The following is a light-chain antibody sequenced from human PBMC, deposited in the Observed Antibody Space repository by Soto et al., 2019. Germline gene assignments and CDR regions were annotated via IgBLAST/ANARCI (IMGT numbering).Light chain of an antibody. V-gene: IGKV2-28*01. CDR2: LGS. CDR3: MQGRQNPYT. J-gene: IGKJ2*01. Sequence: DIVMTQSPLSLPVTPGEPASISCRSSQSLLHGNGYTYLDWYLQKPGQSPQLLIFLGSNRAPGVPDRFSGGGSGTDFTLKISRVEAEDVGVYYCMQGRQNPYTFGQGTKLEIK. CDR1: QSLLHGNGYTY.